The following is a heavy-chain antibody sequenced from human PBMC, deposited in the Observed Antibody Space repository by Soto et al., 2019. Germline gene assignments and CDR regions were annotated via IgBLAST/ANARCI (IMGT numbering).Heavy chain of an antibody. J-gene: IGHJ3*01. CDR3: EGSWT. V-gene: IGHV3-23*01. D-gene: IGHD5-12*01. CDR1: GFTLMNYA. CDR2: ISARGDRT. Sequence: EVQLLVSGGGSVQPGGSLRLSCEVYGFTLMNYAMSWVRQAPGKGLEWVSQISARGDRTYYADSVKGRFTISKDSSKNTLFLQLNSLRGEDAAVYYCEGSWTWGQGTMVTVSS.